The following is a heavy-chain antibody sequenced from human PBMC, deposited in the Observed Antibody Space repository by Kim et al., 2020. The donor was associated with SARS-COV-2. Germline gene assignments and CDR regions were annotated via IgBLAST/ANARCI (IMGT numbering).Heavy chain of an antibody. Sequence: SETLSLTCTVSGGSISSGDYYWSWIRQPPGKGLEWIGYIYYSGSTYYNPSLKSRVTISVDTSKNQFSLKLSSVTAADTAVYYCARDHRVLEWLKLDYWGQGTLVTVSS. D-gene: IGHD3-3*01. J-gene: IGHJ4*02. CDR3: ARDHRVLEWLKLDY. CDR1: GGSISSGDYY. V-gene: IGHV4-30-4*01. CDR2: IYYSGST.